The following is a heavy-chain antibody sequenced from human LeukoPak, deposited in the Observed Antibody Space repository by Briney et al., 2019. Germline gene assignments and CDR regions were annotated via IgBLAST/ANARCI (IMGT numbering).Heavy chain of an antibody. Sequence: GGSLRLSCAASGFTFSSYAMHWVRQAPGKGLEWVAVISYDGSNKYYADSVKGRFTISRDSSKNTLYLQMNSLRAEDTAVYYCARDDSGSYIPFDYWGQGTLVTVSS. CDR2: ISYDGSNK. CDR1: GFTFSSYA. D-gene: IGHD1-26*01. J-gene: IGHJ4*02. V-gene: IGHV3-30-3*01. CDR3: ARDDSGSYIPFDY.